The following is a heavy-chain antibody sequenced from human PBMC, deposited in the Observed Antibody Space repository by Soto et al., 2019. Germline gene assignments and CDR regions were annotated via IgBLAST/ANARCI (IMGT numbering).Heavy chain of an antibody. J-gene: IGHJ4*02. CDR3: AKGPHSSGWHYFDY. D-gene: IGHD6-19*01. V-gene: IGHV3-23*01. CDR2: ITGSGDNR. Sequence: DVQLLESGGALVQPGGSLRLSCAASGFTVSSYAMSWVRQAPGKGLEWVSTITGSGDNRYYADSVKGRFTISRDNSENTLYLQMISLRAEDMAIYYCAKGPHSSGWHYFDYWGQGTLVTVS. CDR1: GFTVSSYA.